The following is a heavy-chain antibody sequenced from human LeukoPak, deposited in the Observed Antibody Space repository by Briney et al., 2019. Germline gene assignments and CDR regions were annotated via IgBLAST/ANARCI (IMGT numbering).Heavy chain of an antibody. Sequence: GGSLRLSCAASGFIFSSYSMNWVRQAPGKGLEWVSYISSSSSTKYYADSVKGRFTISRDNAQDSLYLQMNSLRADDTALYHCAKIRGDKWELLKVHAFDIWGQGTMVIVSS. V-gene: IGHV3-48*01. CDR2: ISSSSSTK. CDR1: GFIFSSYS. D-gene: IGHD1-26*01. J-gene: IGHJ3*02. CDR3: AKIRGDKWELLKVHAFDI.